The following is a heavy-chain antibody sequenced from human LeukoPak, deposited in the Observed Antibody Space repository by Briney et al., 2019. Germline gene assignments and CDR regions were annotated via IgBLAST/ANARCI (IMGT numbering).Heavy chain of an antibody. V-gene: IGHV3-23*01. CDR2: ISGSGGGT. D-gene: IGHD3-22*01. CDR1: GITLSNYG. J-gene: IGHJ4*02. Sequence: PGGSLRLSCAVAGITLSNYGMSWVRQAPGKGLEWVAGISGSGGGTNYADSVRGRFTISRDNPRNTLYLQMNSLRAEDTAVYFCAKRGVVTRVILVGFHKEAYYFDSWGQGALVTVSS. CDR3: AKRGVVTRVILVGFHKEAYYFDS.